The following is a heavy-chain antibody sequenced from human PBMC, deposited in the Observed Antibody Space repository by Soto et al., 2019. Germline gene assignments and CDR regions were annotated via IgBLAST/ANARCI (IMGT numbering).Heavy chain of an antibody. Sequence: QVQLVQSGAEVKKPGASVKVSCKASGYTFPSYGISWVRQAPGQGLEWMGWISAYNGNTNYAQKLQGRVTMTTDTSTSTAYMELRSLRSDDTAVYYSARDLAPYYYDSIARGCFQHWGQGTLVTVSS. V-gene: IGHV1-18*01. CDR3: ARDLAPYYYDSIARGCFQH. D-gene: IGHD3-22*01. CDR1: GYTFPSYG. CDR2: ISAYNGNT. J-gene: IGHJ1*01.